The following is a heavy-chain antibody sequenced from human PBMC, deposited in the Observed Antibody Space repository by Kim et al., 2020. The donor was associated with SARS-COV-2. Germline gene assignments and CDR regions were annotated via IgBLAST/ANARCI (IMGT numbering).Heavy chain of an antibody. V-gene: IGHV4-39*07. CDR3: ARGTYSSGWYIDY. Sequence: YNPSLKSRVTISVDTSKNQFSLKLSSVTAADTAVYYCARGTYSSGWYIDYWGQGTLVTVSS. J-gene: IGHJ4*02. D-gene: IGHD6-19*01.